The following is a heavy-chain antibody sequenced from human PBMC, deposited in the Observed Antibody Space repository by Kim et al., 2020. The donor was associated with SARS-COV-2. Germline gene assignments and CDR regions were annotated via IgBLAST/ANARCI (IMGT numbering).Heavy chain of an antibody. CDR2: ISGYNGNT. Sequence: ASVKVSCNVSGYTFTRYGISWVRQAPGQGPEWMGWISGYNGNTDYADKIQGRLTMTTDTSTSTAYMELRSLRFDDTAVYYCVRDSMDCSRTSCPIPYDAFDIWGQGTLVTVSS. CDR3: VRDSMDCSRTSCPIPYDAFDI. D-gene: IGHD2-2*01. V-gene: IGHV1-18*01. CDR1: GYTFTRYG. J-gene: IGHJ3*02.